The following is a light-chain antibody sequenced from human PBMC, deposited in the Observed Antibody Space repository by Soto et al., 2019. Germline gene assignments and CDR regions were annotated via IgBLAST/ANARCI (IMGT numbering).Light chain of an antibody. CDR1: QXVSSN. V-gene: IGKV3-15*01. Sequence: PGXXATXSCXASQXVSSNLAWYQQKPGQAPRLLIYGASTRATGIPARXXXXXXXXXXXXTISSLQSEDFAVYYCQQYNNWPTFGQGTKLEXK. J-gene: IGKJ2*01. CDR3: QQYNNWPT. CDR2: GAS.